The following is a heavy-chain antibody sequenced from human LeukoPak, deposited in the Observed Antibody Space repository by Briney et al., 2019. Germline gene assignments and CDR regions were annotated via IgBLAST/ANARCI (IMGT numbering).Heavy chain of an antibody. V-gene: IGHV1-2*02. CDR2: INPNSGGT. CDR3: ARGSYYGSGSRDY. D-gene: IGHD3-10*01. Sequence: GASVKVSCKPSGYTFTGYYMHWVRQAPGQGLEWMGWINPNSGGTNYAQKFQGRVTMTRDTSISTAYMELSRLRSDDTAVYYCARGSYYGSGSRDYWGQGTLVTVSS. J-gene: IGHJ4*02. CDR1: GYTFTGYY.